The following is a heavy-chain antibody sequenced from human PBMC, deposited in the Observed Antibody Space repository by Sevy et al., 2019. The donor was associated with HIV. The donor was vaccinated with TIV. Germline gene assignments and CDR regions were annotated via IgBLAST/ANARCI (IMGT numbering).Heavy chain of an antibody. CDR1: GYTFTSYG. D-gene: IGHD3-16*01. Sequence: ASVKVSFKASGYTFTSYGISWVRQAPGQGLEGMGWISAYNGNTNYARKLQDRVTMTTHTSQSTAYMELRSLRSDDTAVNYCASDYASYAFDIWGQGTMVTVSS. J-gene: IGHJ3*02. CDR3: ASDYASYAFDI. V-gene: IGHV1-18*01. CDR2: ISAYNGNT.